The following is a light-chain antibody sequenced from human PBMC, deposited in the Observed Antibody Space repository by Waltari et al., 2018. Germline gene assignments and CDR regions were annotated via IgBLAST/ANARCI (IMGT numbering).Light chain of an antibody. J-gene: IGKJ1*01. Sequence: EIVLTQSPATQSLSPGERATLSCRASQSVSSYLAWYHQKPGQAPRLLIYDASNRATGIPARFSGSGSGTDFTLTISSLEPEDFAVYYCQQRSNWPPWTFGQGTKVEIK. V-gene: IGKV3-11*01. CDR2: DAS. CDR1: QSVSSY. CDR3: QQRSNWPPWT.